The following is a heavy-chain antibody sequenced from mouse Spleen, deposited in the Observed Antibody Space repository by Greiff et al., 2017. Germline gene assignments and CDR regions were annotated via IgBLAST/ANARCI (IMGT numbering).Heavy chain of an antibody. V-gene: IGHV1-52*01. CDR1: GYTFTSYW. D-gene: IGHD2-4*01. Sequence: VQLQQPGAELVRPGSSVKLSCKASGYTFTSYWMHWVKQRPIQGLEWIGNIDPSDSETHYNQKFKDKATLTVDKSSSTAYMQLSSLTSEDSAVYYCARRIDYDEGYFDVWGAGTTVTVSS. CDR3: ARRIDYDEGYFDV. CDR2: IDPSDSET. J-gene: IGHJ1*01.